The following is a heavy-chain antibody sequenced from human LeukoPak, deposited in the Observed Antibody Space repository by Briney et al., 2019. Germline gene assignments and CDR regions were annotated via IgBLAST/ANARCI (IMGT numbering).Heavy chain of an antibody. CDR2: IYTSGST. CDR3: ARVSLDFYDRSGYYYFDY. CDR1: GGSISSYY. J-gene: IGHJ4*02. Sequence: SETLSLTCTVSGGSISSYYWSWIRQPAGKGLEWIGRIYTSGSTSYSPSLKSRVTMSVDTSKNQFSLNLRSVTAADTAVYYCARVSLDFYDRSGYYYFDYWGQGTLATVSS. V-gene: IGHV4-4*07. D-gene: IGHD3-22*01.